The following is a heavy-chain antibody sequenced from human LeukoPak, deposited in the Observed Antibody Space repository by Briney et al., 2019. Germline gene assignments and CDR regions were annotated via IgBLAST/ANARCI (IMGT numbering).Heavy chain of an antibody. CDR2: IISDGSST. V-gene: IGHV3-74*01. Sequence: GGSLRLSCAASGFTFSNYWMHWVRQTPGKGLVWVSRIISDGSSTSYADSVKGRFTISSDNAENTLYLQMNSLRAEDTAVYYCARDGSLPDYWGQGTLVTVSS. CDR3: ARDGSLPDY. CDR1: GFTFSNYW. J-gene: IGHJ4*02.